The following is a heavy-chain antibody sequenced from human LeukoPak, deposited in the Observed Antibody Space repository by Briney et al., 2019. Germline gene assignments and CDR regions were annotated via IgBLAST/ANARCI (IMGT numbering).Heavy chain of an antibody. CDR2: INHSGST. V-gene: IGHV4-34*01. Sequence: SETLSLTCAVYGGSFSGYYWSWIRQPPGKGLEWIGEINHSGSTNYNPSLKSRVTISVDTSKNQFSLKLSSVAAADTAVYYCARALFWPYRSSTSCYDAKVDYWGQGTLVTVSS. D-gene: IGHD2-2*01. CDR1: GGSFSGYY. CDR3: ARALFWPYRSSTSCYDAKVDY. J-gene: IGHJ4*02.